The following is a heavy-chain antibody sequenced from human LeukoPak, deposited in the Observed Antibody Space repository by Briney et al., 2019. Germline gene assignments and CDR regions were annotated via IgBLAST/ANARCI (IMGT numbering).Heavy chain of an antibody. CDR2: ISGSGGST. Sequence: GGSLGLSCAASGFTFSSYAMSWVRRAPGKGLEWVSAISGSGGSTYYADSVKGRFTISRDNSKNTLYLQMNSLRAEDTAVYYCAKAPPGYCSSTSCYTPLYYGMDVWGQGTTVTVSS. CDR1: GFTFSSYA. CDR3: AKAPPGYCSSTSCYTPLYYGMDV. J-gene: IGHJ6*02. V-gene: IGHV3-23*01. D-gene: IGHD2-2*02.